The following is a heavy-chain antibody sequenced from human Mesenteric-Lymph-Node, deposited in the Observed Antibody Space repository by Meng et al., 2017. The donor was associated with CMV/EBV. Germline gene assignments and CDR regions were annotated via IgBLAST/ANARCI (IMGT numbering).Heavy chain of an antibody. J-gene: IGHJ4*02. CDR2: INIDSGGT. CDR3: ARAADNNGYYYDY. V-gene: IGHV1-2*02. CDR1: GGIVSSYA. Sequence: ASVKVSCKPSGGIVSSYAINWVRQAPGQGLEWMGWINIDSGGTNYAQKFQGRVTMTRDTSITTAYMELSRLRSDDMAVYYCARAADNNGYYYDYWGQGTLVTVSS. D-gene: IGHD3-22*01.